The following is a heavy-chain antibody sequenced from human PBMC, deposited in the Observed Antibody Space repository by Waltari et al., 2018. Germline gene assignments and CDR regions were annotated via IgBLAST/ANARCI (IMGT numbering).Heavy chain of an antibody. V-gene: IGHV3-30*02. CDR3: AKDAFGNTYLDF. Sequence: QVNLVESGGGVVQPGGSLGLSCATSGFTFRNFGMHWVRQAPGKGLEWVALIWFDGSDKFYADSVRGRFTISRDNSARTLYLDMDSLRLDDTAMYYCAKDAFGNTYLDFWGQGTLVTVSS. D-gene: IGHD2-2*02. CDR2: IWFDGSDK. J-gene: IGHJ4*02. CDR1: GFTFRNFG.